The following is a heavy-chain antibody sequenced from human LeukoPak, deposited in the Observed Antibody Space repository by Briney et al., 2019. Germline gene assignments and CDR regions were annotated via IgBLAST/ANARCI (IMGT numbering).Heavy chain of an antibody. CDR2: INSDGSST. CDR3: ARGARYYPVDS. J-gene: IGHJ4*02. CDR1: GFTLSNYW. V-gene: IGHV3-74*01. Sequence: GGSLRLSCAASGFTLSNYWMHWVRHAPGKGLVWVSRINSDGSSTSYADSVKGRLTISRDNAKNTLYLQMNSLRAEDTAVYYCARGARYYPVDSWGQATLVTVSS. D-gene: IGHD3-22*01.